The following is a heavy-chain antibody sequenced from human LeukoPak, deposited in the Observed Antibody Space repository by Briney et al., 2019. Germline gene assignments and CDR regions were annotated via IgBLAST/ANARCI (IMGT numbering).Heavy chain of an antibody. V-gene: IGHV1-18*01. CDR1: GYYS. CDR2: IGAYNGNT. Sequence: GASVNVSCKASGYYSISWVRQAPGQGLEWMGWIGAYNGNTKYAPKLQGRVTMTTDTYTNTAYMELRSLTSDDTAVYFCARDLNLYYYDSSGRGLDPWGQGTLVTVSS. J-gene: IGHJ5*02. CDR3: ARDLNLYYYDSSGRGLDP. D-gene: IGHD3-22*01.